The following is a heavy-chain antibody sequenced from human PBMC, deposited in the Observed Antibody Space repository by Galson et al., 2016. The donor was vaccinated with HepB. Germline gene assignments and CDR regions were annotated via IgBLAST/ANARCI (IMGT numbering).Heavy chain of an antibody. J-gene: IGHJ6*02. CDR1: GFTFSSFD. CDR2: ISYDGRFK. D-gene: IGHD3-10*01. CDR3: AKELYVSGTYAMDV. Sequence: SLRLSCAASGFTFSSFDMHWVRQAPGKGLEWMAVISYDGRFKNYTYTVKGRFTISRDNSENTHYLQMSTLRYDDTAIYYCAKELYVSGTYAMDVWGQGTTVTVSS. V-gene: IGHV3-30*04.